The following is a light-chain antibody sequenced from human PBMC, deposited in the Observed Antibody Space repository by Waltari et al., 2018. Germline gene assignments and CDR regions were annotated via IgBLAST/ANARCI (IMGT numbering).Light chain of an antibody. CDR1: NIESKS. V-gene: IGLV3-21*01. J-gene: IGLJ1*01. CDR2: YDS. CDR3: QVWDANTDPGV. Sequence: SYVLTQAPSVSVAPGATARITCGGNNIESKSVHWYRQRPGQAPVLVISYDSDRPSGIPERFSGSNSGNTATLTISRVEAGDEADYYCQVWDANTDPGVFGTGTEVTVL.